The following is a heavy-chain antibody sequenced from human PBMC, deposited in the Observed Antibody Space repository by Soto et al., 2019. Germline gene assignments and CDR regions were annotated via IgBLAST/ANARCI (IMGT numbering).Heavy chain of an antibody. V-gene: IGHV3-13*01. Sequence: EVQLVESGGGLVQPGGSLTLSCAASGFNLSAHDMHWVRQVKGKGLEWVSALGVAGNTFESASVKGRFTISRENAKNSLYLEMNSLRAEDTAVYYCARESEDLTSNFDYWGQGTLVTVSS. J-gene: IGHJ4*02. CDR2: LGVAGNT. CDR1: GFNLSAHD. CDR3: ARESEDLTSNFDY.